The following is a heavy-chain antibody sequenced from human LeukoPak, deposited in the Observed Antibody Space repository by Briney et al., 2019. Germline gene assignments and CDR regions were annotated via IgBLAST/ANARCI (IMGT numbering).Heavy chain of an antibody. Sequence: PGGSLRLSCAASGFTFSSYGMSWVRQAPGKGLEWVSAISSSGGNTYYADSVKGRFTISRDNSKNTLYLQMNSLRAEDTAVYYCAKRMVRGVLDYWGQGTLVTVSS. D-gene: IGHD3-10*01. CDR2: ISSSGGNT. CDR3: AKRMVRGVLDY. J-gene: IGHJ4*02. V-gene: IGHV3-23*01. CDR1: GFTFSSYG.